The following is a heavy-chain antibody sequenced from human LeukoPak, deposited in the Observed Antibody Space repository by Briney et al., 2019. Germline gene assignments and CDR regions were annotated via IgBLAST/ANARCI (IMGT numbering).Heavy chain of an antibody. V-gene: IGHV4-4*07. D-gene: IGHD4-17*01. CDR3: ARLSTVTTSFDY. CDR1: GGSISSYY. J-gene: IGHJ4*02. Sequence: PPETLSLTCTVSGGSISSYYWSWIRQLAGKGLEWIGRIYTSGTTHYNPSLKSRVTMSVDTSKNQFSLKLSSVTAADTAVYYCARLSTVTTSFDYWGQGTLVTVSS. CDR2: IYTSGTT.